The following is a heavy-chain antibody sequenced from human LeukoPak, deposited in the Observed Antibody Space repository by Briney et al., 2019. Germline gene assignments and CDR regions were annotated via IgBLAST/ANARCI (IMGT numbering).Heavy chain of an antibody. CDR1: GFTFSSYS. V-gene: IGHV3-21*01. J-gene: IGHJ4*02. Sequence: GGSLRLSCAASGFTFSSYSMNWVRQAPGKGLEWVSSISSSSSYIYYADSVKGRFAISRDNAKNSLYLQMNSLRAEDTAVYNCARDIPLLDYYFDYWGQGTLVTVSS. CDR2: ISSSSSYI. CDR3: ARDIPLLDYYFDY. D-gene: IGHD2-2*02.